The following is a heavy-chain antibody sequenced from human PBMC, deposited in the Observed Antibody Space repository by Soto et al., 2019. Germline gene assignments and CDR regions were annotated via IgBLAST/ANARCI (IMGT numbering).Heavy chain of an antibody. CDR3: AKNWNWGSLVH. CDR2: IYYGGRT. Sequence: TRSLTGTVSGDSGSTGYWSWIRQSPGKGLEWIGFIYYGGRTNYNPSLKSRVTISVDTPKNQFSLKLSSVTAADTAVYYRAKNWNWGSLVHWGQGTLVT. V-gene: IGHV4-59*08. J-gene: IGHJ4*02. D-gene: IGHD7-27*01. CDR1: GDSGSTGY.